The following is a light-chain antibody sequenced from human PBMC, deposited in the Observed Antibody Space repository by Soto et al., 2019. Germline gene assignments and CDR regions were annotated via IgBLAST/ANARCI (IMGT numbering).Light chain of an antibody. CDR1: QTITT. CDR2: RVS. J-gene: IGKJ4*01. CDR3: QQYGNLPLT. V-gene: IGKV3-20*01. Sequence: ELVLTQSPGTLSLYPGERATLSCRASQTITTLAWYQRKPGQAPRLLIYRVSSRATGVPDRFSGSGSGTDYTLTISRREPEDFAVYYCQQYGNLPLTFGGGTKVEIK.